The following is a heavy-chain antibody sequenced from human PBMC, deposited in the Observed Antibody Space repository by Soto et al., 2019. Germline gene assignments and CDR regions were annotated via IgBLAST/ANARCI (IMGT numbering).Heavy chain of an antibody. CDR1: RFTLYDYP. J-gene: IGHJ4*02. V-gene: IGHV3-9*01. D-gene: IGHD3-10*01. CDR2: ISWNSSSI. CDR3: SKDINRHYYGSGRPGR. Sequence: GGSVPLSLVASRFTLYDYPLHWLRPAAWKGLEGVSGISWNSSSIGYADSVKGRVTISRDNAKNSLYLQMNSLRAEDTALYYCSKDINRHYYGSGRPGRWGQGTLVTVSS.